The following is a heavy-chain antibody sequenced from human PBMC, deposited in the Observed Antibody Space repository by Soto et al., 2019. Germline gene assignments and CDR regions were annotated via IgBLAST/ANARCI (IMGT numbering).Heavy chain of an antibody. CDR1: GFTVSSNY. J-gene: IGHJ4*02. CDR3: ARDGAGDGGFGY. Sequence: EVQLVESGGGLIQTGGSLRLSCAASGFTVSSNYMSWVRQAPGKGLEGVSVIYSGGSTYYADSVKGRFTISRDNSKNTLYLQMNSLRGEDTAVYYCARDGAGDGGFGYWGQGTLVTVSS. V-gene: IGHV3-53*01. CDR2: IYSGGST. D-gene: IGHD7-27*01.